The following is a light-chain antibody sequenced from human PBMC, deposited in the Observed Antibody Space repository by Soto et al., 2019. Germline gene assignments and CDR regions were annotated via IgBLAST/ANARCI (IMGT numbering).Light chain of an antibody. Sequence: QSALTQPPSASGSPGQSVTISCTGTSSDVGAYNYLSWYQQHPGNAPKLMIYEVSKRPSGVPDRFSGSKSGNTASLTVSGLRAEDEADYYCSSYAGSNNYVFGTGTKLTVL. CDR2: EVS. CDR3: SSYAGSNNYV. CDR1: SSDVGAYNY. J-gene: IGLJ1*01. V-gene: IGLV2-8*01.